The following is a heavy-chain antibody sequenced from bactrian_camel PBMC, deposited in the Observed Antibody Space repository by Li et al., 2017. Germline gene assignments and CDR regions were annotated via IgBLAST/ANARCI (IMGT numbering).Heavy chain of an antibody. D-gene: IGHD1*01. J-gene: IGHJ4*01. CDR1: GDILRNYC. V-gene: IGHV3S53*01. CDR2: IDSDGST. Sequence: VQLVESGGGSVQAGGPLRLSCAVSGDILRNYCMGWFRQAPGKEREGVARIDSDGSTAYGDSVKGRFTISKDNAKNTLYLQMNSLKPEDTAMYYCAADEMGCIENVYRGQGTQVTVS. CDR3: AADEMGCIENVY.